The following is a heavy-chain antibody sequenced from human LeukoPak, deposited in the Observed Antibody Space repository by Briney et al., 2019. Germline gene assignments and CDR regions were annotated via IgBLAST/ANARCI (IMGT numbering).Heavy chain of an antibody. CDR2: IKQDGSEK. CDR3: ARDPAGYCSSTSCFGYFDY. D-gene: IGHD2-2*01. V-gene: IGHV3-7*03. J-gene: IGHJ4*02. CDR1: GFTFSSYW. Sequence: GGSLRLSCAASGFTFSSYWMSWVRQAPGKGLEWVANIKQDGSEKYCVDSVKGRFTISRDNAKNSLYLQMNSLRAEDTAVYYCARDPAGYCSSTSCFGYFDYWGQGTLVTVSS.